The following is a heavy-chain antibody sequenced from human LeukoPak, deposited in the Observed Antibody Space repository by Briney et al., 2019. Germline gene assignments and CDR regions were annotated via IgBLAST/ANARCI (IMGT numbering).Heavy chain of an antibody. V-gene: IGHV4-34*01. CDR1: GGSFSGYY. CDR2: INHSGST. D-gene: IGHD3-16*01. CDR3: ARGQGGPPPC. Sequence: PSETLSLTCAVYGGSFSGYYWSWIRQPPGKGLEWIGEINHSGSTNYNPSLKSRVTISVDTPKNQFSLKLSSVTAADTAVYYCARGQGGPPPCWGQGTLVTVSS. J-gene: IGHJ4*02.